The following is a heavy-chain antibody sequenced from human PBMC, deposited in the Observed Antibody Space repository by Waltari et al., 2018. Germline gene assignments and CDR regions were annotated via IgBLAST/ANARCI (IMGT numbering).Heavy chain of an antibody. CDR1: GGSFSGYY. CDR3: ARGHITMVQGVIAYYYYYYMDV. J-gene: IGHJ6*03. Sequence: QVQLQQWGAGLLKPSETLSLTCAVYGGSFSGYYWSWIRQPPGQGLEWLGEIKHSGSTNYSPSLKRRGTISVDTSKNQFSLKLSSVTAADTAVYYCARGHITMVQGVIAYYYYYYMDVWGKGTTVTVSS. D-gene: IGHD3-10*01. V-gene: IGHV4-34*01. CDR2: IKHSGST.